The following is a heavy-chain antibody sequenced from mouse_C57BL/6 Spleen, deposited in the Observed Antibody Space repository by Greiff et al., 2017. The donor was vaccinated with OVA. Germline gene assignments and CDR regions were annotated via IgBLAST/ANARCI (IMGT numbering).Heavy chain of an antibody. D-gene: IGHD4-1*01. CDR1: GYTFTSYW. V-gene: IGHV1-55*01. CDR3: ARPGTGRDFDY. Sequence: QVHVKQPGAELVKPGASVKMSCKASGYTFTSYWITWVKQRPGQGLEWIGDIYPGSGSTNYNEKFKSKATLTVDTSSSTAYMQLSSLTSEDSAVYYCARPGTGRDFDYWGQGTTLTVSS. J-gene: IGHJ2*01. CDR2: IYPGSGST.